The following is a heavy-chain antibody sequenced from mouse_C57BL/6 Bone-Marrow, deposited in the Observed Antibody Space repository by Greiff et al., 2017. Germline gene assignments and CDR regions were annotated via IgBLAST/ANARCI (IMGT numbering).Heavy chain of an antibody. CDR3: ARRAGYDTFDY. CDR1: GYTFTSYW. J-gene: IGHJ2*01. V-gene: IGHV1-64*01. D-gene: IGHD2-2*01. Sequence: VQLQQPGAELVKPGASVQLSCKASGYTFTSYWMHWVKQRPGQGLEWIGMIHPNSGSTNYNEKFKSKATLTVAKSSSTAYMQLSSLTSEDSAVYYCARRAGYDTFDYWGQGTTRTVSS. CDR2: IHPNSGST.